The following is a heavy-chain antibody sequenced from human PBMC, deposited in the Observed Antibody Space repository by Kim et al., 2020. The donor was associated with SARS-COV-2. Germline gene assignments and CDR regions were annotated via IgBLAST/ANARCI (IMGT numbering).Heavy chain of an antibody. D-gene: IGHD6-19*01. J-gene: IGHJ6*02. V-gene: IGHV3-33*06. Sequence: RFTISRDNSKNTLYLQMNSLRAEDTAVYYCAKVPNSGWYVDYYYYYGMDVWGQGTTVTVSS. CDR3: AKVPNSGWYVDYYYYYGMDV.